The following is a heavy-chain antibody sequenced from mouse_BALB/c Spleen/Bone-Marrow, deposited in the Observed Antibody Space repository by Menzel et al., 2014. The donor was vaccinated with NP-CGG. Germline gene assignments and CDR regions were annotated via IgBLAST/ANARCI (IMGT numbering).Heavy chain of an antibody. Sequence: EVMMVESGGGLVKPGGSLKLSCAASGFTFSSFATSWVRQTPETRLEWVAPIRSGGGYTYYPDSVKGRFIISRDNAKNSLYLQMSSLRSEDTAMYYCARQESIYDGYYGGFTYWGQGTLFTVSA. CDR2: IRSGGGYT. CDR1: GFTFSSFA. D-gene: IGHD2-3*01. J-gene: IGHJ3*01. CDR3: ARQESIYDGYYGGFTY. V-gene: IGHV5-9-1*01.